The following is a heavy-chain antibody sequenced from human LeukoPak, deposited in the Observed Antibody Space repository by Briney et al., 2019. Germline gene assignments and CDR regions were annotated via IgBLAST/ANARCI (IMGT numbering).Heavy chain of an antibody. CDR1: GGTFSSHS. D-gene: IGHD5-24*01. V-gene: IGHV1-69*13. J-gene: IGHJ3*02. CDR2: IIPIFGTS. Sequence: SVKVSCKAFGGTFSSHSISWVRQAPGQGLEWMGGIIPIFGTSNYAQKLQGRVTISADESTSTAYMELSSLRSEDTAVYYCMRGRDAYKSNTFDIWGQGTMVTVSS. CDR3: MRGRDAYKSNTFDI.